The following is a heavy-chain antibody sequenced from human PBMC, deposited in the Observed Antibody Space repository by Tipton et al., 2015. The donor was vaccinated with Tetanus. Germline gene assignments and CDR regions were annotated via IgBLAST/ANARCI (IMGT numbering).Heavy chain of an antibody. J-gene: IGHJ4*02. CDR3: ARDPQFCTGSTCHSFDF. Sequence: GLVKPSGTLSLTCAVSGGSITSSNYWSWVRQPPGKGLEWIGEIYHSGSTNYNPSLTSRVTISVDKSKNQFSLKLNSVTAADTAVYYCARDPQFCTGSTCHSFDFWGQGTLVTASS. CDR2: IYHSGST. V-gene: IGHV4-4*02. D-gene: IGHD2-8*02. CDR1: GGSITSSNY.